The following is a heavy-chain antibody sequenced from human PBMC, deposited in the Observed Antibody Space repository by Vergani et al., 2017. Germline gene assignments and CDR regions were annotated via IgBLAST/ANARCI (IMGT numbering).Heavy chain of an antibody. D-gene: IGHD3-9*01. J-gene: IGHJ5*02. Sequence: QVQLQESGPGLVKPSETLSLTCTVSGGSISYYFWSWIRQPPGKGLEWIGYIYYSGSINYNPSLKSRVTISVDTSKNQFSLKLSSVTAADTAVYYCARDGNYDLLTGYTKGWFDPWGQGTLVTVSS. CDR1: GGSISYYF. CDR3: ARDGNYDLLTGYTKGWFDP. CDR2: IYYSGSI. V-gene: IGHV4-59*01.